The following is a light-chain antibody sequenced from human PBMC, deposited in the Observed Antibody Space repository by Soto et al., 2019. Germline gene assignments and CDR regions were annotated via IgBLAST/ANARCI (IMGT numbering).Light chain of an antibody. Sequence: DIQLTQSPSFLAASVGDRVTITCRASQGISSNLAWYQQKPGKAPKLLIYAASTLQSGVPSRFSGSGSGTEFTLTISSLQPEDSATYHCQPLNRYPITFGQGTRLEIK. CDR1: QGISSN. CDR2: AAS. CDR3: QPLNRYPIT. J-gene: IGKJ5*01. V-gene: IGKV1-9*01.